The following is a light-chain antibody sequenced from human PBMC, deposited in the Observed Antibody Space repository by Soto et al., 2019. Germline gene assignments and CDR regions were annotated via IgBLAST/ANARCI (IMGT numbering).Light chain of an antibody. J-gene: IGLJ3*02. CDR1: SSNIGAGFD. CDR3: QSYDSSLSGPM. Sequence: QSVLTQPPSVSGVPGQRVTISCTGSSSNIGAGFDVHWYQQLPGTAPKLLIYGNNNRPSGVPDRFSGSKSGTSASLAITGLQAEDEADYYCQSYDSSLSGPMFGGGTKLTVL. CDR2: GNN. V-gene: IGLV1-40*01.